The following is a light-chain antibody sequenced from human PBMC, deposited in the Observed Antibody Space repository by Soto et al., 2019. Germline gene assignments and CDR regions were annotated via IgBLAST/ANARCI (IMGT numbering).Light chain of an antibody. CDR1: SSDVGIYNY. CDR2: EVT. CDR3: SSYTTNSTRV. Sequence: QSALTKPASVSGSPGQSIAISCTGCSSDVGIYNYVSWYQQHPGKVPTLIIYEVTNRPSGVSNRLSGSKSGNTASLTISGLKAEDEADYYCSSYTTNSTRVFGTGTKLTVL. J-gene: IGLJ1*01. V-gene: IGLV2-14*01.